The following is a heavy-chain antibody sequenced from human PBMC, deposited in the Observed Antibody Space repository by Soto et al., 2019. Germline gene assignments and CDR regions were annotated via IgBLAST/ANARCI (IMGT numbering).Heavy chain of an antibody. J-gene: IGHJ6*02. CDR1: GYRFETYG. D-gene: IGHD3-3*01. V-gene: IGHV1-18*01. CDR2: ISAYSVDT. CDR3: ARGHGVIRCALDV. Sequence: QVQLVQSGAEVKKPGASVKVSCKASGYRFETYGLTWVRQAPGQGLEWMGWISAYSVDTYSAQKFQDRVTMTTDPSTGTAYMELRGLRSDDTAVYYCARGHGVIRCALDVWGQGTTVTVSS.